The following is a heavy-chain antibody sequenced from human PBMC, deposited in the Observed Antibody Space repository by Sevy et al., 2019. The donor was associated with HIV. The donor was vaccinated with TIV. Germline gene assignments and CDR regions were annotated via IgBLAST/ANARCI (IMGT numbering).Heavy chain of an antibody. V-gene: IGHV3-48*03. CDR2: ISKGGTTM. J-gene: IGHJ4*02. CDR1: GFTFSAYD. Sequence: GGSLRLSCAASGFTFSAYDMNWVRQAPGKGLEWVSYISKGGTTMYFADSVRGRFTISRDDDKDYLYLQMNSLKVEDTAIYYCVRDAVCYFGGGWGPGTLVTVSS. CDR3: VRDAVCYFGGG. D-gene: IGHD3-16*01.